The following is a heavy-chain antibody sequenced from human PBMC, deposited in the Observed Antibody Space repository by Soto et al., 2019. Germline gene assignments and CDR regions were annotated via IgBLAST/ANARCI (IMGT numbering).Heavy chain of an antibody. J-gene: IGHJ2*01. CDR2: INPNSGGT. CDR1: GYTFTGYY. V-gene: IGHV1-2*04. CDR3: ARDCGRYYDSSGYYSWYFDL. Sequence: ASVKVSCKASGYTFTGYYMHWVRQAPGQGLEWMGWINPNSGGTNYAQKFQGWVTMTRDTSISTAYMELSRPRSDDTAVYYCARDCGRYYDSSGYYSWYFDLWGRGTLVTVSS. D-gene: IGHD3-22*01.